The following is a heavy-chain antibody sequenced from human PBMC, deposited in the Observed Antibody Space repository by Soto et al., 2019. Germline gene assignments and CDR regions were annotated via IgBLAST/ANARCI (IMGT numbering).Heavy chain of an antibody. CDR1: GGSISSGGYY. D-gene: IGHD6-19*01. J-gene: IGHJ4*02. Sequence: QVQLQESGPGLVKPSQTLSLTCTVSGGSISSGGYYWSWIRQHPGKGLEWIGYIYYSGSTYYNPSLKSRVTISVEPSKNQFSLKLSSVTAADTAVYYCARGQIRGGWDYWGQGTLVTVSS. CDR2: IYYSGST. V-gene: IGHV4-31*03. CDR3: ARGQIRGGWDY.